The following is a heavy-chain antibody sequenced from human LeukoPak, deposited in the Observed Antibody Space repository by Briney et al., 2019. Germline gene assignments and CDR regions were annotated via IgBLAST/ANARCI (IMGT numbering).Heavy chain of an antibody. Sequence: GGSLRLSCAASGLSFSSYAMAWVRQAPGKGLEWVPGISSSGGSTYYADSVRGRFTISRDNSKNTLFLQLNSLRAEDTAVYYCVTERCGGDCYPRAYYYFGMDLWGQGTTVTVSS. CDR1: GLSFSSYA. CDR2: ISSSGGST. V-gene: IGHV3-23*01. D-gene: IGHD2-21*02. J-gene: IGHJ6*02. CDR3: VTERCGGDCYPRAYYYFGMDL.